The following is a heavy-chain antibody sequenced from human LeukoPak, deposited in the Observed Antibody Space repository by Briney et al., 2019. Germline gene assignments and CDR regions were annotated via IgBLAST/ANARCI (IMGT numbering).Heavy chain of an antibody. D-gene: IGHD3-9*01. CDR3: ARLLRYYDILTGYSSYFDI. V-gene: IGHV4-34*01. J-gene: IGHJ3*02. Sequence: PSETLSLTCAVYGRSFSGYYWTWNRQPPGKGLEWIGEINHSGSTNYNPSLKSRVTISVDTSKNQFSLKLSSVTAADTAVYYCARLLRYYDILTGYSSYFDIWGQGTMVTVSS. CDR1: GRSFSGYY. CDR2: INHSGST.